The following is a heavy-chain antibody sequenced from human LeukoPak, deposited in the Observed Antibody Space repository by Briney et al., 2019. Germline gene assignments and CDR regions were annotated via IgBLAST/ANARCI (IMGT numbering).Heavy chain of an antibody. CDR1: GVSISSSNSY. Sequence: SETLSLTCTVSGVSISSSNSYWGWIRQPPGKGLEWIGSIYYSGNTYYNASLKSQVSISIDTSKNQFSLKLTSVTAADTAMYFCARGGGLYWFDPWGQGTLVTVSS. CDR3: ARGGGLYWFDP. CDR2: IYYSGNT. D-gene: IGHD2-15*01. V-gene: IGHV4-39*01. J-gene: IGHJ5*02.